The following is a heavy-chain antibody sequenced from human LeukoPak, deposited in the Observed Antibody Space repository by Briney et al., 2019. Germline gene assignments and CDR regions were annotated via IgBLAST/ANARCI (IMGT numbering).Heavy chain of an antibody. CDR2: IIGSGDST. Sequence: GGSLRLSCAASGFTFSSYAMSWVRQAPGKGLEWVSTIIGSGDSTYYADSVKGRFTISRDNAKNSLYLQMNSLRAEDTAVYYCARDVSVGATDYWGQGTLVTVSS. CDR3: ARDVSVGATDY. D-gene: IGHD1-26*01. CDR1: GFTFSSYA. V-gene: IGHV3-23*01. J-gene: IGHJ4*02.